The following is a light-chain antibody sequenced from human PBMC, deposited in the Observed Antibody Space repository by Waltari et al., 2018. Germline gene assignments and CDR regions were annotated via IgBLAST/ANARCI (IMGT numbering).Light chain of an antibody. Sequence: QSALTQPASVSGSPGQSITVSCTGTSSDVGGYNFVPWYQQHPGKAPKLVIYGVSNRPSGVSSRFSGSKSGNTASLTISGLQAEDEADYYCSSYTSSRTYVFGTGTAVTVL. J-gene: IGLJ1*01. CDR2: GVS. V-gene: IGLV2-14*01. CDR1: SSDVGGYNF. CDR3: SSYTSSRTYV.